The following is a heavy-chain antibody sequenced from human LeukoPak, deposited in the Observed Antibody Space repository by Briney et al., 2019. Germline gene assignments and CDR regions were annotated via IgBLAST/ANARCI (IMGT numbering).Heavy chain of an antibody. CDR1: GFTFSISA. CDR2: ISGSGGST. Sequence: GGSLRLSCAASGFTFSISAMSWVRQAPGKGLEWVSAISGSGGSTCYADSVKGRFIISRDNSKNTLYLQMNSLRAEDTAVYYCAKDRRTLDAFDIWGQGTMVTVSS. V-gene: IGHV3-23*01. CDR3: AKDRRTLDAFDI. J-gene: IGHJ3*02.